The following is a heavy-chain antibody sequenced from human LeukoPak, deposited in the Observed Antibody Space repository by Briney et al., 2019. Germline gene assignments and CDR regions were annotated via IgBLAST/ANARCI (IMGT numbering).Heavy chain of an antibody. Sequence: GGSLRLSCAASGFTFSTYSMNWVRQAPGKGLEWVSYISGSSRTMYYADSVKGRFTISRDNVKKSLYLQMNSLRAEDTAVYYCARVFGAYDSIDCWGQGTLVTVSS. J-gene: IGHJ4*02. D-gene: IGHD5-12*01. CDR1: GFTFSTYS. CDR2: ISGSSRTM. CDR3: ARVFGAYDSIDC. V-gene: IGHV3-48*04.